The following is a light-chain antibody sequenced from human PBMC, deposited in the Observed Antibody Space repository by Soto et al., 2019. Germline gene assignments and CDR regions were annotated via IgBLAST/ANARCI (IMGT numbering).Light chain of an antibody. CDR3: QYYDSSLSGSV. CDR1: TSNIGAGYD. J-gene: IGLJ2*01. CDR2: GNS. V-gene: IGLV1-40*01. Sequence: QSVLTQPPSVSGAPGQRVTISCTGSTSNIGAGYDVHWYQQLPGTPPKFLIYGNSNRPSGVPDRFSGSKSGTSASLAITGLQAEDEADYYCQYYDSSLSGSVFGGGTKLTVL.